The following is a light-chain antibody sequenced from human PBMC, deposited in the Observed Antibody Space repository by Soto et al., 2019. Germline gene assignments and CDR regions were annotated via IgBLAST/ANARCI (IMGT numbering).Light chain of an antibody. Sequence: QSVLTQPASVSGSPGQSITISCSGTRSDIGSYNYVSWYQQHPGKAPKLIIYDVTKRPSGVPDRFSGSKSGNTASLTVSGLQAEDEADYFCNSYAGSDNYVLFGGGTKLTVL. CDR3: NSYAGSDNYVL. CDR2: DVT. J-gene: IGLJ3*02. V-gene: IGLV2-8*01. CDR1: RSDIGSYNY.